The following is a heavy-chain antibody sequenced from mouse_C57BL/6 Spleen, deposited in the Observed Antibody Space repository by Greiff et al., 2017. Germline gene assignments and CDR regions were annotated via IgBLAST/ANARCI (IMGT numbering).Heavy chain of an antibody. V-gene: IGHV1-76*01. CDR2: IYPGSGNT. CDR1: GYTFTDYY. CDR3: AREYSNRYYYAMDY. Sequence: QVQLKESGAELVRPGASVKLSCKASGYTFTDYYINWVKQRPGQGLEWIARIYPGSGNTYYNEKFKGKATLTAEKSSSTAYMQLSSLTSEDSAVYFCAREYSNRYYYAMDYWGQGTSVTVSS. J-gene: IGHJ4*01. D-gene: IGHD2-5*01.